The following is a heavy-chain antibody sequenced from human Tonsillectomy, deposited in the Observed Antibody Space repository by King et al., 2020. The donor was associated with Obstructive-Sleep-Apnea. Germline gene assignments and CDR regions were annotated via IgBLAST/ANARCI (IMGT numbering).Heavy chain of an antibody. J-gene: IGHJ5*02. CDR3: AGHSRLYSGGTNWFDP. CDR1: GGSIITDSYY. V-gene: IGHV4-39*01. CDR2: VSDRGTT. Sequence: QLQESGPGLVKPSETLSLTCGVSGGSIITDSYYWGWLRHFPGKGLEWIGSVSDRGTTSYNASLKSRVTISMNTSRNQFSLKLPSVTAADTAVYSGAGHSRLYSGGTNWFDPWGQGTLVTVSS. D-gene: IGHD1-26*01.